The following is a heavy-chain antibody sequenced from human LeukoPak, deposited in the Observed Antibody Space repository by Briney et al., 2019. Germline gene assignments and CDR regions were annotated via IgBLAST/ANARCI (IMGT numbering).Heavy chain of an antibody. J-gene: IGHJ4*02. V-gene: IGHV4-61*01. Sequence: SETLSLTCTVSGGSISSGTYYWGWIRQPPGKGLECIGTIYYSGSTNYNPSLKSRVTISVDTSKNQFSLKLSSVTAADTAVYYCARDLTGEGYFDYWGQGTLVTVSS. CDR1: GGSISSGTYY. D-gene: IGHD7-27*01. CDR2: IYYSGST. CDR3: ARDLTGEGYFDY.